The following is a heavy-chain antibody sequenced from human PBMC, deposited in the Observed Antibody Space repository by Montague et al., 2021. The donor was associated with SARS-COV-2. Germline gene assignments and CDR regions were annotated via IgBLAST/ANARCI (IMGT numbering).Heavy chain of an antibody. D-gene: IGHD1-26*01. CDR2: ISHDESNH. Sequence: CLRLSCAASRLPFNGYAMHWVRQAPGKGLEWLTFISHDESNHRYADSVKGRFTISRDNSKNTLYLQMDSLRPEDTAVYYCAREGYRSGSFYIDYWGQGTLVTVSS. CDR3: AREGYRSGSFYIDY. CDR1: RLPFNGYA. V-gene: IGHV3-30*04. J-gene: IGHJ4*01.